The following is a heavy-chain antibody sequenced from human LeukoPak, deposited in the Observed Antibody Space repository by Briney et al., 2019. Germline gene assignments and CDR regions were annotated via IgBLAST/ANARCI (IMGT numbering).Heavy chain of an antibody. J-gene: IGHJ5*02. D-gene: IGHD6-13*01. CDR1: GYAFTGYY. CDR3: ARVRGSSSWYDWFDP. CDR2: INPNSGGT. Sequence: ASVKVSCKASGYAFTGYYMHWVRQAPGQGLEWMGWINPNSGGTNYAQKSQGRVTMTRDTSISTAYMELSRLRSDDTAVYYCARVRGSSSWYDWFDPWGQGTLVTVSS. V-gene: IGHV1-2*02.